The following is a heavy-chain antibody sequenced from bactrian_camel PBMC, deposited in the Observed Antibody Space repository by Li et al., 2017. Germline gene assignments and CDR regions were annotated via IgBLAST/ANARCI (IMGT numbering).Heavy chain of an antibody. CDR2: IGDVGGT. J-gene: IGHJ4*01. CDR3: VAGVFGLARPEGGDCWSQRLGSAMF. CDR1: GVTLDATD. V-gene: IGHV3S60*01. Sequence: HVQLVESGGGLVQPGGSLKLSCRASGVTLDATDMGWYRQTPGNECELVSSIGDVGGTYYTDSVKGRFTISRDVAKNTVYLDMNNLKPEDTGVYYCVAGVFGLARPEGGDCWSQRLGSAMFWAQGTQVTVS. D-gene: IGHD1*01.